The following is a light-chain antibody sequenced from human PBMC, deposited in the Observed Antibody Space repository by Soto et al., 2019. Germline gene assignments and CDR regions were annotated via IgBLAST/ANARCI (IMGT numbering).Light chain of an antibody. J-gene: IGKJ3*01. Sequence: DIQMTQSPSSLSASVGVRVTVTCRAGQSISRYLNWYQQRPGKAPKLLIYSASTLRTGVPSRFSGRGSGTDFTLTISSLQPEDFAAYYCQHSYNGPFTFGPGTKVDI. CDR3: QHSYNGPFT. CDR1: QSISRY. V-gene: IGKV1-39*01. CDR2: SAS.